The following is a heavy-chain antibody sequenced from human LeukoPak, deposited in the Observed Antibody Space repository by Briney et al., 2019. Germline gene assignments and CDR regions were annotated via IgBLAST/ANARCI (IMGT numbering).Heavy chain of an antibody. CDR2: IYYSGST. CDR3: ARQSYYYDSSGYWGGYYFDY. Sequence: SETLSLTCTVSGGSISSYYWSWIRQPPGKGLEWIGYIYYSGSTNYNPSLKSRVTISVDTSKNQFSLKLSSVTAADTAVYYCARQSYYYDSSGYWGGYYFDYWGQGTLVTVSS. V-gene: IGHV4-59*01. CDR1: GGSISSYY. J-gene: IGHJ4*02. D-gene: IGHD3-22*01.